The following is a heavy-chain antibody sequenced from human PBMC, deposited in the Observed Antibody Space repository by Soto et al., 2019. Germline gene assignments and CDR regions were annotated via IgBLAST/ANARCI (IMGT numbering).Heavy chain of an antibody. CDR3: ARGASGGLSIAAAHNWFDP. CDR2: IYHSGST. Sequence: SETLSLTCTVSGGSISGYYWSWLRQPPGKGLEWIGYIYHSGSTYYNPSLKSRVTISVDRSKNQFSLKLSSVTAADTAVYYCARGASGGLSIAAAHNWFDPWGQGTLVTVSS. CDR1: GGSISGYY. V-gene: IGHV4-59*12. D-gene: IGHD6-13*01. J-gene: IGHJ5*02.